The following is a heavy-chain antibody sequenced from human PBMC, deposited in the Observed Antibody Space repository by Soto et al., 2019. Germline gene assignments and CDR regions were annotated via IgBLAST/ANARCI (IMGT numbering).Heavy chain of an antibody. V-gene: IGHV3-30-3*01. Sequence: QVQLVESGGGVVPPGRSLRLSCAASGFTFSSYAMHWVRQAPGKGLEWGAVISYDGSNKYYADSVKGRFTISRDNSKNTLYLQMNSLRAEDTAVYYCARLPYYDFLSAPRRQDNWFDPWGQGTLVTVSS. CDR2: ISYDGSNK. D-gene: IGHD3-3*01. J-gene: IGHJ5*02. CDR1: GFTFSSYA. CDR3: ARLPYYDFLSAPRRQDNWFDP.